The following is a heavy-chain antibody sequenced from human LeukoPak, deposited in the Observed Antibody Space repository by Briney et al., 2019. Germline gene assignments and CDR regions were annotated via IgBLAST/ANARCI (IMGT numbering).Heavy chain of an antibody. J-gene: IGHJ4*02. CDR2: IYYSGST. Sequence: PSETLSLTCTVSGGSISSSSFHWGWIRQPPGKGLEWIGNIYYSGSTYYNPSLKSRITISVDTSKNQFSLKLSSVTAADTAVYYCARGERYFDYFDYWGQGTLVTVSS. CDR3: ARGERYFDYFDY. V-gene: IGHV4-39*01. CDR1: GGSISSSSFH. D-gene: IGHD3-9*01.